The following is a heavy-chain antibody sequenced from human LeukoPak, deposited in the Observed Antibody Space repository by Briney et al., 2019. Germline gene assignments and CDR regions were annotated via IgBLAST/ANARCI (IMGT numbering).Heavy chain of an antibody. D-gene: IGHD5-12*01. CDR2: ISSSSSTI. Sequence: GGSLRLSCAASGFTFSSYSMNWVRQAPGKGLEWVSYISSSSSTIYYADSVKGRFTISRDNAKNSLYLQMNSLRAEDTAVYYCANSPPRGYSGYDFWFDPWGQGTLVTVSS. CDR3: ANSPPRGYSGYDFWFDP. J-gene: IGHJ5*02. CDR1: GFTFSSYS. V-gene: IGHV3-48*04.